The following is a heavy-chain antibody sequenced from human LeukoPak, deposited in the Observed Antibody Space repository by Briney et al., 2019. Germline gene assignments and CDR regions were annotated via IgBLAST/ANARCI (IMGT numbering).Heavy chain of an antibody. CDR1: GGSISSGSYY. J-gene: IGHJ5*02. Sequence: SETLSLTCTVSGGSISSGSYYWSWIRQPAGKGLEWIGRIYTSGSTNYNPSLKSRVTITVDTSKNQFSLKLSSVTAADTAVYYCARGGVVDYYDSSGYYYPWGQGTLVTVSS. CDR2: IYTSGST. D-gene: IGHD3-22*01. V-gene: IGHV4-61*02. CDR3: ARGGVVDYYDSSGYYYP.